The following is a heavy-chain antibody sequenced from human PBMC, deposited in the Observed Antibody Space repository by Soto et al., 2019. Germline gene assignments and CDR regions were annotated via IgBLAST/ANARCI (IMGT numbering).Heavy chain of an antibody. CDR3: ASGGVYLDY. CDR2: ISPRDGST. J-gene: IGHJ4*01. CDR1: GYTFISYA. Sequence: GAAVKVSCEAPGYTFISYAMYWVRQAPGQGLEWMGIISPRDGSTSYALSFQGRVSMTRDTSTSTMYMELSNLRSEDTAVYYCASGGVYLDYWGHATLV. D-gene: IGHD3-10*01. V-gene: IGHV1-46*01.